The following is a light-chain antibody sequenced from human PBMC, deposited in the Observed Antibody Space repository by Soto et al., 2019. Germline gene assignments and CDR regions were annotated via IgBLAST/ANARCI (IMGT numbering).Light chain of an antibody. V-gene: IGLV2-23*01. Sequence: QSALTQPASVSGSPGQSINISCTGTSSDVGGYDRVSWYQQHPGKAPKLLIYEGTKRPSGISKRLSGSKSGNTASLTISGLQAEDEADYCCCSSAGSRILSWVFGGGTKLTVL. CDR3: CSSAGSRILSWV. CDR1: SSDVGGYDR. J-gene: IGLJ3*02. CDR2: EGT.